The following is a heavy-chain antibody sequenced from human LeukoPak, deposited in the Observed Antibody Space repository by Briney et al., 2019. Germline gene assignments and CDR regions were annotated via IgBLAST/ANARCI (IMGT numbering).Heavy chain of an antibody. CDR3: AREAGMIVAYGMDV. V-gene: IGHV1-69*04. CDR1: GGTFSSYA. Sequence: GASVKVSCKASGGTFSSYAISWVRQAPGQGLEWMGRIIPIPGIANYAQKFQGRVTITADKSTSTAYMELSSLRSEDTAVYYCAREAGMIVAYGMDVWGQGTTVTVSS. CDR2: IIPIPGIA. J-gene: IGHJ6*02. D-gene: IGHD3-22*01.